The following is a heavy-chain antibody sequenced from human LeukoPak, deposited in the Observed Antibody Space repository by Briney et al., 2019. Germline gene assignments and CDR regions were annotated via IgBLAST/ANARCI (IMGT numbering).Heavy chain of an antibody. CDR3: ARGEFRTGAKGDYYYYMDV. CDR2: ISPNSGGT. V-gene: IGHV1-2*02. Sequence: GASVKVSCKASGYIFSVYYVHWVRQAPGQGLEWMGWISPNSGGTDYAQKLQGRVTMTRDTSISTAYMELIGLRSDDTAVYYCARGEFRTGAKGDYYYYMDVWGKGTTVTVSS. D-gene: IGHD3/OR15-3a*01. J-gene: IGHJ6*03. CDR1: GYIFSVYY.